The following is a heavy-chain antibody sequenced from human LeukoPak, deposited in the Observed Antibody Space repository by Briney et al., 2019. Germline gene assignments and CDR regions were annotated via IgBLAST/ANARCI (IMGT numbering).Heavy chain of an antibody. J-gene: IGHJ6*02. CDR1: GFTFSSYW. V-gene: IGHV3-7*01. CDR3: ARVSIGDSSGYSSMDV. Sequence: PGGSLRLSCAASGFTFSSYWMSWVRQAPGKGLEWVANIKQVGSEKYYVDSVKGRFTISRDNAKNSLYLQMNSLRAEDTAVYYCARVSIGDSSGYSSMDVWGQGTTVTVSS. D-gene: IGHD3-22*01. CDR2: IKQVGSEK.